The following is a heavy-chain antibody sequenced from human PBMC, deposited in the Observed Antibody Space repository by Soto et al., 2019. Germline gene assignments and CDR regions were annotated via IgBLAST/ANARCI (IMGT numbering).Heavy chain of an antibody. Sequence: GGSLRLSCAASGFSFRTYTMSWVRQAPGKGLEWLSVISGSGGSPSYADSVQGRFVISRDNARNTLYLHMNSLRAEDTAMYYCAKVGYDILTGYYHFDYWGQGTLVTVSS. CDR1: GFSFRTYT. D-gene: IGHD3-9*01. CDR2: ISGSGGSP. CDR3: AKVGYDILTGYYHFDY. V-gene: IGHV3-23*01. J-gene: IGHJ4*02.